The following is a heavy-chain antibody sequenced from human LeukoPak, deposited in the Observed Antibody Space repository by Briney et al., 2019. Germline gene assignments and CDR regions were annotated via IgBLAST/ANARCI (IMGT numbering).Heavy chain of an antibody. J-gene: IGHJ4*02. CDR1: GFTFSSYA. D-gene: IGHD6-6*01. CDR3: ARGGGIAARRSYFDY. Sequence: PGGSLRLSCAASGFTFSSYAMSWIRQPPGKGLEWIGEINHSGSTNYNPSLKSRVTISVDTSKNQFSLKLSSVTAADTAVYYCARGGGIAARRSYFDYWGQGTLVTVSS. V-gene: IGHV4-34*01. CDR2: INHSGST.